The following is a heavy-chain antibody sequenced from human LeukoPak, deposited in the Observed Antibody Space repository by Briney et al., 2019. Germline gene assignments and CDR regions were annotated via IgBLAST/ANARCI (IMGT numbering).Heavy chain of an antibody. J-gene: IGHJ3*02. CDR1: GGSISSYY. V-gene: IGHV4-59*01. Sequence: PSETLSLTCTVSGGSISSYYWSWIRQPPGKGLEWIGYIYYSGSTNYNPSLKSRVTISVDTSKNQFSLKLSSVTAADTAVYYCARDHCSGGSCPHFYAFDIWGQGTMVTVSS. D-gene: IGHD2-15*01. CDR3: ARDHCSGGSCPHFYAFDI. CDR2: IYYSGST.